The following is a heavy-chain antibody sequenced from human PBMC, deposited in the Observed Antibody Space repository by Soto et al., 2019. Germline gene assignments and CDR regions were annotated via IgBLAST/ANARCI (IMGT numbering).Heavy chain of an antibody. Sequence: AAVKVSCKASGYTFSSYAMHWVRQAPGQRLEWMGWINAGYGNTKSSQKFQDRVTISRDTSASTAYMELTSLRSEDTAVYYCARDTGDGTFDFWGQGTMVTVSS. CDR3: ARDTGDGTFDF. CDR1: GYTFSSYA. D-gene: IGHD7-27*01. J-gene: IGHJ4*02. CDR2: INAGYGNT. V-gene: IGHV1-3*01.